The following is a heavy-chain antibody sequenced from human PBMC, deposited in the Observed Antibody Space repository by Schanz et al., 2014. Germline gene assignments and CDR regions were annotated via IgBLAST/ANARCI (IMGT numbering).Heavy chain of an antibody. CDR2: ISGSGGST. D-gene: IGHD3-16*01. Sequence: QLVESGGCLVKPWGSLRLSCATSGFNLRRYSMNWVRQAPGGGLEWVSAISGSGGSTYYADSVRGRFTISRDNSKNTVYLQMNSLRSEDTAVYYCTRDRGALINHNDALDLWGQGTMVSVSS. J-gene: IGHJ3*01. CDR1: GFNLRRYS. CDR3: TRDRGALINHNDALDL. V-gene: IGHV3-23*04.